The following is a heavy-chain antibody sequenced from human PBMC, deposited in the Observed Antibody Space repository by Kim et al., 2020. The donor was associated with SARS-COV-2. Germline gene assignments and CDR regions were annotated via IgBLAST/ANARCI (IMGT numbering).Heavy chain of an antibody. V-gene: IGHV3-30*02. CDR3: SKAGYRDTGDDAFDV. CDR2: LWLVGGKK. CDR1: GFTFSTYG. Sequence: GGSLRLSCAASGFTFSTYGMHWAAQAPGRGWEGVAILWLVGGKKYYPDSGKARSTISRDIPRNIYYLQWNSLGAEDTAVYYCSKAGYRDTGDDAFDVWGQGTMVTVTS. D-gene: IGHD2-21*02. J-gene: IGHJ3*01.